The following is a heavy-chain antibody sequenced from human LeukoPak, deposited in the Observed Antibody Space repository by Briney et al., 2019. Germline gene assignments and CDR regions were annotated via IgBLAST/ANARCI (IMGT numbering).Heavy chain of an antibody. Sequence: GASVKVSCTASGYTFTGYYMHWVRQAPGQGLEWMGWINPNSGGTNCAQTFQGRVTMTRDASISTAYMEMSRLRSDDTAVYYCARPPNWGSLYEAFDIWGQGTMVTVSS. CDR1: GYTFTGYY. D-gene: IGHD7-27*01. CDR3: ARPPNWGSLYEAFDI. J-gene: IGHJ3*02. V-gene: IGHV1-2*02. CDR2: INPNSGGT.